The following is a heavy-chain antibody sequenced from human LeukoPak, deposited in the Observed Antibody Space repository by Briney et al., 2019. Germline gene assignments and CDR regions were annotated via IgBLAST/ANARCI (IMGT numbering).Heavy chain of an antibody. Sequence: GGSLRLSCAASGFTFSTYSMNWVRQAPGKGLEWVSYISSSSSNINYADSVKGRFTISRDNAKNSLYLLMNSLRAEDTAVYYCASLISRGGYSYGPTHDYWGQGTLVTVSS. CDR1: GFTFSTYS. CDR2: ISSSSSNI. D-gene: IGHD5-18*01. J-gene: IGHJ4*02. CDR3: ASLISRGGYSYGPTHDY. V-gene: IGHV3-48*01.